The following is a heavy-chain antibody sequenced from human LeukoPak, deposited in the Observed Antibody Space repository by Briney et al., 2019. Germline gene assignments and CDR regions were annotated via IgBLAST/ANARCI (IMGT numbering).Heavy chain of an antibody. CDR1: GGTFSSYA. J-gene: IGHJ3*02. CDR2: IIPILGIA. Sequence: SVKVSCKASGGTFSSYAISWVRQAPGQGLEWMGRIIPILGIANYAQKFQGRVTITADKSTSTAYMELSSLRSEDTAVYYCARGTYYYDSSGYYYPPEWGGIDAFDIWGQGTMVTVSS. CDR3: ARGTYYYDSSGYYYPPEWGGIDAFDI. V-gene: IGHV1-69*04. D-gene: IGHD3-22*01.